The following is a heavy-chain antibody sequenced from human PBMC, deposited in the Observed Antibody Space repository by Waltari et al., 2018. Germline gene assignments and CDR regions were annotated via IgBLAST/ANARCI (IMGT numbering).Heavy chain of an antibody. CDR2: INHSGST. V-gene: IGHV4-34*01. D-gene: IGHD3-3*01. J-gene: IGHJ4*02. Sequence: QVQLQQWGAGLLKPSETLSLTCAVYGGSFSGYYWSWIRQPPGKGLEWNGEINHSGSTNYNPSLKSRVTISVDTSKNQFSLKLSSVTAADTAVYYCARGLRFLEWFKLIYYFDYWGQGTLVTVSS. CDR3: ARGLRFLEWFKLIYYFDY. CDR1: GGSFSGYY.